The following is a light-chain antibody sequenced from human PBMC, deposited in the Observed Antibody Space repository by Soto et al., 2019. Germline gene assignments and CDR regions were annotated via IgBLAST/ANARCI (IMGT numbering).Light chain of an antibody. Sequence: EVVLTQSPGTLSLSPGERATLYCRASQRINNNFLAWYQQKPGQAPRLLIYGASSRATGIPDRFTGSGYVTDFPLTISRLEPEDFAVYYCQQYGISPGFTFGPGNKVDIK. CDR3: QQYGISPGFT. J-gene: IGKJ3*01. V-gene: IGKV3-20*01. CDR2: GAS. CDR1: QRINNNF.